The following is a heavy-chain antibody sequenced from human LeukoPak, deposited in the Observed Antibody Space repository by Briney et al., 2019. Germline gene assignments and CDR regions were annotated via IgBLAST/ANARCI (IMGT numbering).Heavy chain of an antibody. Sequence: GGSLRLSCAASGFTFSNYWMGWVRQAPGKGLEWVANIKQDGSEKRYVDPVKGRFTISRDNAKNSLYLQMNSLRVEDTAVYYCARAPATNEWRCMDYWGQGTLVTVSS. J-gene: IGHJ4*02. V-gene: IGHV3-7*01. D-gene: IGHD2-8*02. CDR2: IKQDGSEK. CDR3: ARAPATNEWRCMDY. CDR1: GFTFSNYW.